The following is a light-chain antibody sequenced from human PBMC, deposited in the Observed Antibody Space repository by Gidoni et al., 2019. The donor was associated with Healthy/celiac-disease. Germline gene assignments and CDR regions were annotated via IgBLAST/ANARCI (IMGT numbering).Light chain of an antibody. Sequence: QSVLTQPPSASGTPGQQVTIPCSGSSSNIASNYVYCYPQLPGTAPKLLIFSNNQRPSGVPDRFSGSKSGTSASLAISGLRSEDEADYYCAAWDDSLSGHVVFGGGTKLTVL. CDR1: SSNIASNY. CDR2: SNN. CDR3: AAWDDSLSGHVV. J-gene: IGLJ2*01. V-gene: IGLV1-47*02.